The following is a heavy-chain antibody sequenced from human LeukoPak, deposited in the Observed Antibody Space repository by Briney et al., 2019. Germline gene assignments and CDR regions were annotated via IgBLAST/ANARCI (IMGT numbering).Heavy chain of an antibody. V-gene: IGHV1-2*02. Sequence: ASVKVSCKASGYTFTGYYMHWVRQAPGQGLEWMGWINPNGGGTNYAQKFQGRVTMTRDTSISTAYMELSRLRSDDTAVYYCARDAYYDSSGYSAYWGQGTLVTVSS. J-gene: IGHJ4*02. D-gene: IGHD3-22*01. CDR2: INPNGGGT. CDR3: ARDAYYDSSGYSAY. CDR1: GYTFTGYY.